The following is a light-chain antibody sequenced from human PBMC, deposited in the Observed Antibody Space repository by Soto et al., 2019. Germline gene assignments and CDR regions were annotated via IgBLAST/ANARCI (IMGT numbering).Light chain of an antibody. CDR2: KAS. J-gene: IGKJ1*01. CDR3: QQYGSSGT. Sequence: DIRMTQSPSTLSASVGDRVTITCRASQSISSWLAWCQQKPGKAPNLLIYKASSLEGGVPSRFSGSGSGTEFTLTISSLQPDDFAVYYCQQYGSSGTFGQGTKV. V-gene: IGKV1-5*03. CDR1: QSISSW.